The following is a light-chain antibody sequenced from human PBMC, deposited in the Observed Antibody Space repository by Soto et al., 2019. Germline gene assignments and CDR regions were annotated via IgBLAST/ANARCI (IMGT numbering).Light chain of an antibody. CDR1: QSVSSNY. Sequence: EIVLTQSPGTLSLSPGERATLSCRASQSVSSNYLAWYQRKPGQAPRLLIYGASSRAIDIPNRFSGSGSATDFTLTLTRLEPEDFALYYCQPYGSSPPTFGQGPKVEI. CDR3: QPYGSSPPT. V-gene: IGKV3-20*01. CDR2: GAS. J-gene: IGKJ1*01.